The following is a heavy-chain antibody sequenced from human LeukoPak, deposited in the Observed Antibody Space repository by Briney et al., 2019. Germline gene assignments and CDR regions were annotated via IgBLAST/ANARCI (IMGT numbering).Heavy chain of an antibody. Sequence: GGSLRLSCAASGFTFSSYSMNWVRQAPGKGLEWVTSISGSSYYIYYADSVKGRFTISRDDAKNSLYLQMNSLRAEDTAVYYCARAPTVSVEYCSSVSWQADYWGQGTLVTVSS. CDR3: ARAPTVSVEYCSSVSWQADY. V-gene: IGHV3-21*01. CDR2: ISGSSYYI. CDR1: GFTFSSYS. D-gene: IGHD2/OR15-2a*01. J-gene: IGHJ4*02.